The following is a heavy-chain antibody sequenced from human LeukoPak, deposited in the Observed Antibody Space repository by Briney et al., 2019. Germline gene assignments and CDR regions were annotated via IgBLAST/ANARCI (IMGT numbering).Heavy chain of an antibody. D-gene: IGHD2-21*01. J-gene: IGHJ5*02. V-gene: IGHV1-2*02. CDR2: INPNSGDT. CDR1: GDTFSRYA. CDR3: ASLISIEDGNNWFDP. Sequence: ASVKVSCKASGDTFSRYAISWGRQAPGQGLEWVGWINPNSGDTKYAQKFQGRVTMTRDTSINTAYMELSRLTSNDTATFYCASLISIEDGNNWFDPWGQGTPVTVSS.